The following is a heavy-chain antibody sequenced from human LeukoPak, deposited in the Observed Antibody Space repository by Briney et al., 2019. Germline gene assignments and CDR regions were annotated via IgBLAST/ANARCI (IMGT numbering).Heavy chain of an antibody. J-gene: IGHJ4*02. V-gene: IGHV3-74*01. CDR1: GFTFSNYW. CDR2: INSDGINT. CDR3: ARGGSMTTVVTYDY. D-gene: IGHD4-23*01. Sequence: GGSLRLSCAASGFTFSNYWMHWVRQAPGKGLVWVSRINSDGINTSYADSVKGRFTISRDNAKNSLYLQMNSLRAEDTAVYYCARGGSMTTVVTYDYWGQGTLVTVSS.